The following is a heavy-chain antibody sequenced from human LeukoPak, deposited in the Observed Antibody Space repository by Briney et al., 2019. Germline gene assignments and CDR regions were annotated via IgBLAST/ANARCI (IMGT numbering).Heavy chain of an antibody. V-gene: IGHV4-59*01. CDR3: ARTRGYYESSGFDY. J-gene: IGHJ4*02. Sequence: SETLSLTCTVSSGSISGYYWSWIRQPPGKGLEWVGYISYSGSTNYNPSLKSRVTISVDTSKNQFSLKLSSVTAADTAVFYCARTRGYYESSGFDYWGQGTLVTVSS. CDR1: SGSISGYY. CDR2: ISYSGST. D-gene: IGHD3-22*01.